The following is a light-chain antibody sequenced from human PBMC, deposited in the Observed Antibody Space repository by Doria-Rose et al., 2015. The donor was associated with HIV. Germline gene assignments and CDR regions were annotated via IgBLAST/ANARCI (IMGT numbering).Light chain of an antibody. CDR1: SLRSSY. CDR3: GSRDSGANHVL. CDR2: GKN. V-gene: IGLV3-19*01. Sequence: SVVTQEPAVSVALRQTVRITCQGDSLRSSYASWYQQKPGQAPILVIYGKNNRPSGIPERFSGSSSGNTASLTITGAQAEDEADYYCGSRDSGANHVLFGGGTKVTVL. J-gene: IGLJ2*01.